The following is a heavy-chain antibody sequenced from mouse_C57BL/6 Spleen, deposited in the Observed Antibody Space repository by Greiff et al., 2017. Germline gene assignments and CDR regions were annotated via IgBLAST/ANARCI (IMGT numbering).Heavy chain of an antibody. Sequence: QVQLKQSGAELVRPGTSVKVSCKASGYAFTNYLIEWVKQRPGQGLEWIGVINPGSGGTNYNEKFKGKATLTADKSSSTAYMQLSSLTSEDSAVYFCARGREDYYGSSYMMDYWGQGTSVTVSS. CDR3: ARGREDYYGSSYMMDY. CDR1: GYAFTNYL. D-gene: IGHD1-1*01. J-gene: IGHJ4*01. CDR2: INPGSGGT. V-gene: IGHV1-54*01.